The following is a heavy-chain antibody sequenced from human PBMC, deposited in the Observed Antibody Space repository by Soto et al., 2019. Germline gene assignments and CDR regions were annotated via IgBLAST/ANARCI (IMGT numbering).Heavy chain of an antibody. V-gene: IGHV4-59*01. CDR2: IFYSGST. J-gene: IGHJ4*02. CDR3: ARSRYCAVTNPYYCDY. Sequence: PSETLSLTCTVSGGSISSYYWSWIRQPPGKGLEWIGYIFYSGSTNYNPSLKSRVIMSVDTSKNQFSLKLSSVTAADTAVYYCARSRYCAVTNPYYCDYWGQGTLVTVSS. D-gene: IGHD1-26*01. CDR1: GGSISSYY.